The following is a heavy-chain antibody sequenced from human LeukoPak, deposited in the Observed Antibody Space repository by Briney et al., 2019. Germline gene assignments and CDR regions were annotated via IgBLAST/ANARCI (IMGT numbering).Heavy chain of an antibody. V-gene: IGHV3-74*01. D-gene: IGHD3-10*01. CDR2: IYCDGSST. CDR1: GFPFRSYR. CDR3: ARDGSSLGLWFGELRN. J-gene: IGHJ4*02. Sequence: SGGSLRLPCAASGFPFRSYRMHWVRGAPGKGLVWVSRIYCDGSSTYYADSVKGRFTISRDNAKNTLYLQMNSLRAEDTAVYYCARDGSSLGLWFGELRNWGQGTLVTVSS.